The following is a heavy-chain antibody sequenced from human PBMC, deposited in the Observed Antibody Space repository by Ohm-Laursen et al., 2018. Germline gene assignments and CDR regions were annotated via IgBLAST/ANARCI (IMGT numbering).Heavy chain of an antibody. CDR2: INYSGST. CDR3: ARDLSDYYGSGSYLDV. CDR1: GGSVSSGNFY. D-gene: IGHD3-10*01. Sequence: SETLSLTCPVSGGSVSSGNFYWTWIRQPPGKGLEWIAYINYSGSTHYNPSLKTRVTVSLDTSRNQFSLTLNSVTAEDTAVYYCARDLSDYYGSGSYLDVWGQGTTVTVSS. V-gene: IGHV4-61*01. J-gene: IGHJ6*02.